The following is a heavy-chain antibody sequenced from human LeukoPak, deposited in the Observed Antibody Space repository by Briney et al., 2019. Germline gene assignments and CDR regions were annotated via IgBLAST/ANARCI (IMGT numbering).Heavy chain of an antibody. CDR3: MRRDTGWNYSDY. D-gene: IGHD6-19*01. J-gene: IGHJ4*02. CDR2: IYYKGNT. V-gene: IGHV4-59*08. Sequence: PSETLSLTCAVSGGSIYSHYWGWIRQPPGKGPEWIGDIYYKGNTNYNPSLKSRVTISLDTSKNHLSLTLTSVVAADTAIYYCMRRDTGWNYSDYSGQGILVTVSS. CDR1: GGSIYSHY.